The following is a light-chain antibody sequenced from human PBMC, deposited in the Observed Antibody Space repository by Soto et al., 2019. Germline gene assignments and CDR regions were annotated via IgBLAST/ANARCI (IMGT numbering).Light chain of an antibody. Sequence: QSVLTQPASVSGSPGQSITISCTGTSSDVGGYNYVSWYQQYPGKAPKLMIYEVTHRPSGVSNRFSGSKSGNTASLTISGLQAEDEANYYCCSYAGSSFYVFGTGTKVTVL. CDR2: EVT. CDR1: SSDVGGYNY. CDR3: CSYAGSSFYV. V-gene: IGLV2-14*01. J-gene: IGLJ1*01.